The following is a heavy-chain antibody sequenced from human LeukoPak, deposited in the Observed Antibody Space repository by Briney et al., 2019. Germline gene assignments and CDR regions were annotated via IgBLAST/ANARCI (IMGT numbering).Heavy chain of an antibody. J-gene: IGHJ3*02. V-gene: IGHV4-59*01. CDR2: IYYSGSN. CDR1: GGSISTYY. D-gene: IGHD1-26*01. CDR3: ARNGGSYTFDI. Sequence: SETLSLTCTVSGGSISTYYWSWIRQPPGKGLECIGHIYYSGSNNYNPSLKSRVTISIDTSKNQFSLKLSSVTAADTAVYYCARNGGSYTFDIWGQGTMVTVSS.